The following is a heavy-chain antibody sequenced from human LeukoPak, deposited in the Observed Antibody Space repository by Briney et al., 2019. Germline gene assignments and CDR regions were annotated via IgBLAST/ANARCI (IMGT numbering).Heavy chain of an antibody. V-gene: IGHV3-23*01. Sequence: PGGSLRLSCAASDSGFTFSSYAMSWVRQAPGKGLEWVSGISGSGGGTYYADSVKGRFTISRDNSKNTLYLQMNSLRAEDTAVYYCAKGHDSVAAAGNKYWGQGTLVTVSS. J-gene: IGHJ1*01. CDR1: DSGFTFSSYA. D-gene: IGHD6-13*01. CDR2: ISGSGGGT. CDR3: AKGHDSVAAAGNKY.